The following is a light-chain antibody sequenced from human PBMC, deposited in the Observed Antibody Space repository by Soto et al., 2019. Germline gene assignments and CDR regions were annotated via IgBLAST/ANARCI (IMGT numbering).Light chain of an antibody. CDR2: LGS. CDR1: QSLLHSNGYNY. CDR3: MQALQTPCT. Sequence: DIVMTQSPLSLPVTPGEPASIFCRSSQSLLHSNGYNYLDWYLQKPGQSPQLLIYLGSNRASGVPDRFSGSGSGTDFTLKISRVEAEDVGVYYCMQALQTPCTFGPGTKVDIK. J-gene: IGKJ3*01. V-gene: IGKV2-28*01.